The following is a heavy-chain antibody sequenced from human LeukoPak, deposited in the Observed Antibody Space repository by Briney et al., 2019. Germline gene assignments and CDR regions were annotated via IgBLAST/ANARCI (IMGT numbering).Heavy chain of an antibody. D-gene: IGHD3-3*01. J-gene: IGHJ4*02. CDR3: ARGYNSGYYAPFFDC. V-gene: IGHV3-48*03. Sequence: PGGSLRLSCAASGFTFSSFEMNWVRQAPGKGLEWLSYITTSGSIIYYADSVKGRFTMSRDNTKNSLYLQMDSRRAEDTAVYYCARGYNSGYYAPFFDCWGQGTLVTVSS. CDR2: ITTSGSII. CDR1: GFTFSSFE.